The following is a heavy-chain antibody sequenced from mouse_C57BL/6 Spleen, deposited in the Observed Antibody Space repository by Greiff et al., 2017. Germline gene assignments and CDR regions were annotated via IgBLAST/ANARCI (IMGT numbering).Heavy chain of an antibody. Sequence: EVQVVESGPGLVKPSQSLSLTCSVTGYSITSGYYWNWIRQFPGNKLEWMGYISYDGSNNYNPSLKNRISITRDTSKNQFFLKLNSVTTEDTATYYCARERTGTRAMDYWGQGTSVTVSS. V-gene: IGHV3-6*01. CDR3: ARERTGTRAMDY. J-gene: IGHJ4*01. D-gene: IGHD4-1*01. CDR2: ISYDGSN. CDR1: GYSITSGYY.